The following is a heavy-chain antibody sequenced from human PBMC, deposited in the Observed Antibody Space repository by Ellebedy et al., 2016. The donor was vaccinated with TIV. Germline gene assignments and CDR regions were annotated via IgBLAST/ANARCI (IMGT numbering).Heavy chain of an antibody. Sequence: GSLRLSCTVSGDSISRSSYYWGWIRQPPGKGLEWIGSIYYTGSTFYNPSLKSRVTISVDTSKSQFSLRLTSVTAADTAVYYCARWFGELLYVRWFDPWGQGTLVTVSS. CDR2: IYYTGST. D-gene: IGHD3-10*01. CDR3: ARWFGELLYVRWFDP. J-gene: IGHJ5*02. V-gene: IGHV4-39*01. CDR1: GDSISRSSYY.